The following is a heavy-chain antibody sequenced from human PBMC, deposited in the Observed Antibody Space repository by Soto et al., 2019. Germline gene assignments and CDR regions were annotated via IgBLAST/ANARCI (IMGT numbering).Heavy chain of an antibody. CDR3: TXAPDGNNVDY. D-gene: IGHD6-13*01. CDR1: GFIFSGTA. Sequence: EVRLVESGGDLIHPGGSLKLSCVASGFIFSGTAIHWVRQVSGEGLEWVGRIGGRANNYATVYDASVKGRFTISRDDSKNTAYLQMNSLRTEDTAVYFCTXAPDGNNVDYWGQGTLVTVSS. CDR2: IGGRANNYAT. J-gene: IGHJ4*02. V-gene: IGHV3-73*02.